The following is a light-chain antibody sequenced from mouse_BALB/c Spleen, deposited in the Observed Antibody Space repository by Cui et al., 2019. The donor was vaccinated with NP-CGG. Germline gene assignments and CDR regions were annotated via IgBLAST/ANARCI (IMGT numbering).Light chain of an antibody. CDR1: IGAVTTSNY. J-gene: IGLJ1*01. CDR2: GTN. V-gene: IGLV1*01. Sequence: QAVVTQESALTTSPGETVTLTCRSSIGAVTTSNYANWVQEKPDHLFTGLIGGTNNRPPGVPARFSGSLIGDKAALIITGAQTEDEAIYFCALWYSNHWVFGGGTKLTFL. CDR3: ALWYSNHWV.